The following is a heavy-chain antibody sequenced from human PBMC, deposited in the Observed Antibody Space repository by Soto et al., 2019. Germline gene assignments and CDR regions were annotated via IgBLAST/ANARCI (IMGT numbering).Heavy chain of an antibody. CDR2: IYYSGST. CDR1: AGSISSGGYY. D-gene: IGHD3-16*01. J-gene: IGHJ6*02. V-gene: IGHV4-31*03. CDR3: ARIGDFVSSNYYGMDV. Sequence: SETLSLTCTVSAGSISSGGYYWSWIRQHPGKGLEWIGYIYYSGSTYYNPSLKSRVTISVDTSKNQLSLKLSSVTAADTAVYYCARIGDFVSSNYYGMDVWGQGTTVTVSS.